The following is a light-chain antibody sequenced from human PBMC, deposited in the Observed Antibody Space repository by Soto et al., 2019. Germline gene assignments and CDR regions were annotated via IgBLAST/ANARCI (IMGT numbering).Light chain of an antibody. CDR3: TSYTSTNTLL. Sequence: QSALTQPASVSGSPGQSITISCTGTSNDVGANNYVSWYQHHPGKAPKILIYEATNRPSGVSHRFSGSKSGNTASLTISGLQAEDEADYFCTSYTSTNTLLFGGGTKLTVL. CDR1: SNDVGANNY. V-gene: IGLV2-14*01. CDR2: EAT. J-gene: IGLJ2*01.